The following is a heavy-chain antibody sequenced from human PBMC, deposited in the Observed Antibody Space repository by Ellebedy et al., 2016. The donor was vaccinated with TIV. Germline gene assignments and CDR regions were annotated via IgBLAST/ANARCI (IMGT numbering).Heavy chain of an antibody. CDR3: ARPSHGGIIHY. D-gene: IGHD1-14*01. J-gene: IGHJ4*02. CDR1: GGSISSYY. CDR2: ISYSGST. Sequence: MPSETLSLTCTVSGGSISSYYWSWIRQPPGKGLEWIGYISYSGSTNYNPSLKSRVTISVDTSKSQFSLRLNSVTAADTAVYFCARPSHGGIIHYWGQGSLVTVSS. V-gene: IGHV4-59*08.